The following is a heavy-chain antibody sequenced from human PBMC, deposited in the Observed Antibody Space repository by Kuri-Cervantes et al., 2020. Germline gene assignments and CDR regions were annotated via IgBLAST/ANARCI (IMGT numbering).Heavy chain of an antibody. D-gene: IGHD3-3*01. CDR2: ISSSGSTI. V-gene: IGHV3-11*04. Sequence: LSLTCAASGFTFSDYYMSWIRQAPGKGLEWVSYISSSGSTIYYADSVKGRFTISRDNAKNTLYLQMNSLRAEDTAVYYCARRGAYYDFWSGYFSTPAENWFDPWGQGTLVTVSS. CDR1: GFTFSDYY. J-gene: IGHJ5*02. CDR3: ARRGAYYDFWSGYFSTPAENWFDP.